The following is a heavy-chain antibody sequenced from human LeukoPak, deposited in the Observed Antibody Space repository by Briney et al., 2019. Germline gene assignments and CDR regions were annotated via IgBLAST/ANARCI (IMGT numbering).Heavy chain of an antibody. CDR1: GYTFTGYY. J-gene: IGHJ4*02. CDR2: INPNSGGT. D-gene: IGHD6-19*01. V-gene: IGHV1-2*02. CDR3: ARVVWGAGYSSGWYSDY. Sequence: GASVKVSCKASGYTFTGYYMHWVRQAPGQGLEWMGWINPNSGGTNYAQKFQGRVTMTRDTSISTAYMVLSRLRSDDTAVYYCARVVWGAGYSSGWYSDYWGQGTLVTVSS.